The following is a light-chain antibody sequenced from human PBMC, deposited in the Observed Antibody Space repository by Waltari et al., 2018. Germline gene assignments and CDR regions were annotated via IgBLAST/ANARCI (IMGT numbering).Light chain of an antibody. V-gene: IGLV3-21*04. CDR1: NIGSKS. CDR3: LVWHSTTDHHGV. CDR2: YDS. Sequence: SYVVTQSPSVSVAPGETARITCGGANIGSKSVHLYQQRPGQAPVLVISYDSDRPSGIPERFSGSNSVNTATLTISWVEADDEADYYCLVWHSTTDHHGVFGGGTKLTVL. J-gene: IGLJ2*01.